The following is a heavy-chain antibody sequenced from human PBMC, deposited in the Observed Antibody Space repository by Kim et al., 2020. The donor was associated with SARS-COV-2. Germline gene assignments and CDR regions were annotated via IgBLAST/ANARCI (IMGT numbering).Heavy chain of an antibody. J-gene: IGHJ4*02. Sequence: GGSLRLSCAASGFTFSSYAMHWVRQAPGKGLEWVAVISYDGSNKYYADSVKGRFTISRDNSKNTLYLQMNSLRAEDTAVYYCARGVLELPALFGYWGQGTLVTVSS. CDR2: ISYDGSNK. D-gene: IGHD1-7*01. CDR1: GFTFSSYA. V-gene: IGHV3-30-3*01. CDR3: ARGVLELPALFGY.